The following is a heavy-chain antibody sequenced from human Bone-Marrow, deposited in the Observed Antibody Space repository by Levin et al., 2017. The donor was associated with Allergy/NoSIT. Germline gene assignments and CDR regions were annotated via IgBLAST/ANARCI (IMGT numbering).Heavy chain of an antibody. CDR3: ARTRDGYNVFDY. Sequence: SETLSLTCAVSGYSISSSNWWGWVRQPPGKGLEWIGYIYYSGSTYYNPSLKSRVTMSVDTSKNQFSLKLTSVTAVDTAVYYCARTRDGYNVFDYWGQGTPVTVSS. D-gene: IGHD5-24*01. CDR1: GYSISSSNW. CDR2: IYYSGST. V-gene: IGHV4-28*01. J-gene: IGHJ4*02.